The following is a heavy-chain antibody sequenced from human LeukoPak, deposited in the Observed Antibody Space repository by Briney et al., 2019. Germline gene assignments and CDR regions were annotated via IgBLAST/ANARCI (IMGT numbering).Heavy chain of an antibody. V-gene: IGHV3-23*01. D-gene: IGHD5-12*01. CDR2: ISNSGGNT. J-gene: IGHJ4*02. CDR1: GFTFSSYA. Sequence: GSLRLSCAASGFTFSSYAMTWVRQAPGTGLEWVSSISNSGGNTYYADSVKGRFTISRDNSRNTLYLQMNSLRAEDTALYYCAKGGEATILYFDYWGQGTLVTVSS. CDR3: AKGGEATILYFDY.